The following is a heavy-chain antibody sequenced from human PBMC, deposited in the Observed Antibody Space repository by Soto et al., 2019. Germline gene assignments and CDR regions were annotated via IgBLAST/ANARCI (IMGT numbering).Heavy chain of an antibody. CDR2: ISAYNGNT. CDR3: ASDFISNRENYYYYGMYV. J-gene: IGHJ6*02. Sequence: ASVKVSCKASGYTFTSYAISWVRQAPGQGLEWMGWISAYNGNTKYAQKVQGRVTMTRDTSTSTVYMELSSLRSEDTAVYYCASDFISNRENYYYYGMYVCGQGTTVTVS. D-gene: IGHD3-3*01. V-gene: IGHV1-18*01. CDR1: GYTFTSYA.